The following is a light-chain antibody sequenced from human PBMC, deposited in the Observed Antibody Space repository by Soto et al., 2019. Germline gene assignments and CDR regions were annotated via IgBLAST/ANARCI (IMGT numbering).Light chain of an antibody. J-gene: IGKJ2*01. CDR2: GAS. CDR3: QQYGRSPLMYT. V-gene: IGKV3-20*01. Sequence: EIVLTQSPGTLSLSPGERATLSCRASQSITSNFLAWYQQKPGQAPRLLIYGASTMAAGVPDRFSGSGSWTDFTLNITRLEPEDFAVYYCQQYGRSPLMYTFGQGTKLGV. CDR1: QSITSNF.